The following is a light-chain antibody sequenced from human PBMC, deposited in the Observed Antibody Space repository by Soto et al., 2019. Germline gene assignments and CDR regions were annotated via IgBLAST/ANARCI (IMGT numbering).Light chain of an antibody. CDR2: SSN. CDR1: SSNIGRNT. J-gene: IGLJ3*02. V-gene: IGLV1-44*01. Sequence: QSVLTQAPSVSGTPGQRVTITCSGSSSNIGRNTVNWYQQLPGTAPKLLIYSSNQRPSGVPERFSGSKSGTSASLAISGLQSEDEADYYCAAWDDTLNGAVFGGGTKLTVL. CDR3: AAWDDTLNGAV.